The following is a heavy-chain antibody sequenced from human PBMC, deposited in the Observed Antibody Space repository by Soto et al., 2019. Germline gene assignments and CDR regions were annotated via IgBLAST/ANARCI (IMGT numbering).Heavy chain of an antibody. CDR2: IYPGDSDT. J-gene: IGHJ4*02. CDR1: GYSFTSYW. D-gene: IGHD6-19*01. Sequence: GESLKISCKGSGYSFTSYWIGWVRQMPGKGLEWRGSIYPGDSDTRHSPAFQGQVNISADKSISTAYLQWSSLKASDTAMYYCARCSSFEPCSYWGQGTLVTVSS. V-gene: IGHV5-51*01. CDR3: ARCSSFEPCSY.